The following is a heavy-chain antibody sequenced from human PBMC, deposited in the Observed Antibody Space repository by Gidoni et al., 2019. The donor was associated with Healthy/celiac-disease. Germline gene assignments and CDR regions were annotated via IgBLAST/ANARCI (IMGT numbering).Heavy chain of an antibody. V-gene: IGHV4-31*03. CDR1: GGSISSGGYY. Sequence: QVQLQESGPGLVKPSQTLSLTCTVSGGSISSGGYYWSWIRQHPGKGLEWIGYIYYSGSTYYNPSLKSRVTISVDTSKNQFSLKLSSVTAADTAVYYCARAPYCGGDCYSDYFDYWGQGTLVTVSS. D-gene: IGHD2-21*02. CDR3: ARAPYCGGDCYSDYFDY. J-gene: IGHJ4*02. CDR2: IYYSGST.